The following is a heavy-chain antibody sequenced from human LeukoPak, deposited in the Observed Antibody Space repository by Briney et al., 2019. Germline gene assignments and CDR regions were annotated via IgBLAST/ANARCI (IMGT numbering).Heavy chain of an antibody. CDR3: ARGGPVKSIYDPHWYDP. D-gene: IGHD5/OR15-5a*01. CDR2: INSDGSRI. CDR1: GFTFGSYW. Sequence: GGSLRLSCAASGFTFGSYWLHWLRQAPGKGLSWVSRINSDGSRINYADSVKGRFTSSRDNAKNTLYLQMNSLRVEDTAVYFCARGGPVKSIYDPHWYDPWGQGTLVTVSS. J-gene: IGHJ5*02. V-gene: IGHV3-74*01.